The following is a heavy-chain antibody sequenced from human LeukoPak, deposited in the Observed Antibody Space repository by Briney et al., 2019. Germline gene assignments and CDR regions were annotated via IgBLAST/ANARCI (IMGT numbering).Heavy chain of an antibody. V-gene: IGHV4-34*01. D-gene: IGHD3-10*01. CDR2: INHSGST. CDR3: ARHRRSGSYYNVVPSPNWFDP. J-gene: IGHJ5*02. Sequence: SETLSLTCAVYGGSFSGYYWSWIRQPPGKGLEWIGEINHSGSTNYNPSLKSRVTISVDTSKNQFSLKLSSVTAADTAVYYCARHRRSGSYYNVVPSPNWFDPWGQGTLVTVSS. CDR1: GGSFSGYY.